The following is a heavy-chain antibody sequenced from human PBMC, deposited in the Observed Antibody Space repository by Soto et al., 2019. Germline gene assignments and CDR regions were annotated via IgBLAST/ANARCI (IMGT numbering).Heavy chain of an antibody. CDR3: ARGGSGALTAAAGRTNWFDP. V-gene: IGHV3-9*01. J-gene: IGHJ5*02. CDR1: GFTFDDYA. D-gene: IGHD6-13*01. CDR2: IRWSSGNI. Sequence: EVQLVESGGGVVQPGRSLRLSCTGSGFTFDDYAMYWVRQRPGAGLEWVAGIRWSSGNIAHADSVKGRFTVSRDNDMSSLYLQMNSRRVEDTAMYYCARGGSGALTAAAGRTNWFDPWGQGTLVIVSS.